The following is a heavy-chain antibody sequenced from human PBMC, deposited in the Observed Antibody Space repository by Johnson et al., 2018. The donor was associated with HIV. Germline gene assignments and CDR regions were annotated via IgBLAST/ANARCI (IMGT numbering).Heavy chain of an antibody. CDR1: GFTFSSYA. V-gene: IGHV3-30-3*01. CDR3: ARRLGAMTLDDAFDI. D-gene: IGHD3-16*01. J-gene: IGHJ3*02. CDR2: ISYDGSNK. Sequence: QVQLVESGGGVVQPVRSLRLSCAASGFTFSSYAMHWVRQAPGKGLEWVAVISYDGSNKYYADSVKGRFTISRDNSKNTLYLQMNSLRAEDTAVYYCARRLGAMTLDDAFDIWGQGTMVTVSS.